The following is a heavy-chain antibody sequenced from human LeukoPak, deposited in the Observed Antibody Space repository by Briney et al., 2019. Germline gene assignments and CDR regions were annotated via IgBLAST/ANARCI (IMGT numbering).Heavy chain of an antibody. CDR1: GYSFTSYW. J-gene: IGHJ3*02. CDR3: ARLHRSRGGTDAFDI. V-gene: IGHV5-51*01. Sequence: GESLKISCKGSGYSFTSYWIGWVRQMPGKGLEWMGIIYPGDSDTRYSPSFQGQVTISADKSISTAYLQWSSLKASDTAMYYCARLHRSRGGTDAFDIWGQGTMVTVSS. D-gene: IGHD6-13*01. CDR2: IYPGDSDT.